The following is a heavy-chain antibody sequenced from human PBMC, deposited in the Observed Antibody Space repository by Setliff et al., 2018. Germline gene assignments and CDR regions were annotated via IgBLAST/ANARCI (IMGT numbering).Heavy chain of an antibody. D-gene: IGHD6-6*01. J-gene: IGHJ6*03. V-gene: IGHV4-61*09. CDR2: IYSSGST. CDR3: ARDLYSSSSGGFYYYYYYMDV. CDR1: GGSISSGSYY. Sequence: SETLSLTCTVSGGSISSGSYYWSWIRQPAGKGLEWIGHIYSSGSTNYNPSLKSRVTISVDRTKNQFSLKLSSVIAADTAVYYCARDLYSSSSGGFYYYYYYMDVWGKGTTVTVSS.